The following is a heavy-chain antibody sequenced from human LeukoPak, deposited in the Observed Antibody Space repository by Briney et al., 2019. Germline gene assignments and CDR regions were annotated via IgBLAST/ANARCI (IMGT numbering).Heavy chain of an antibody. CDR1: GFTFSSYE. CDR2: ISSSGSTI. D-gene: IGHD1-26*01. CDR3: ARAVSGSYSTDY. Sequence: GGSLRLSCAASGFTFSSYEMNWVRQAPGKGLEWVSYISSSGSTIYYADSVKGRFTISRDNAKNSLYLQMNSLRAEDTAVYYCARAVSGSYSTDYWGQGTLVTVSS. V-gene: IGHV3-48*03. J-gene: IGHJ4*02.